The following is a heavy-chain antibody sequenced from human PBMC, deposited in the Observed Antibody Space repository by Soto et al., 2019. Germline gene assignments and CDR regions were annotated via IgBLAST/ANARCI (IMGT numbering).Heavy chain of an antibody. CDR2: IKQDGSEK. V-gene: IGHV3-7*01. CDR1: GFTFSSYW. J-gene: IGHJ5*02. D-gene: IGHD1-26*01. Sequence: EVQLVESGGGLVQPGGSLRLSCAASGFTFSSYWMSWVRQAPGKGLEWVANIKQDGSEKYYVDSVKGRFTISRDNAKNSLYLQMNSLRAEDTAVYYCARGHRIVGATTPWFDPWGQGTLVTVSS. CDR3: ARGHRIVGATTPWFDP.